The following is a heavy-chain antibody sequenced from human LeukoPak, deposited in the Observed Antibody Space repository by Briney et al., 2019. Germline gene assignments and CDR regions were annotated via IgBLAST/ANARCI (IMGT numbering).Heavy chain of an antibody. D-gene: IGHD3-16*01. Sequence: GGSLRLSCVASGFTFGSSGMNWVRQAPGKGLEWVSSISSSSSHTYYADSAKGRFTISRDNAKNSLYLQMNSLRAEDTAIYYCARDLAAPSFNFWGRGTLVTVSS. V-gene: IGHV3-21*01. CDR3: ARDLAAPSFNF. J-gene: IGHJ4*02. CDR2: ISSSSSHT. CDR1: GFTFGSSG.